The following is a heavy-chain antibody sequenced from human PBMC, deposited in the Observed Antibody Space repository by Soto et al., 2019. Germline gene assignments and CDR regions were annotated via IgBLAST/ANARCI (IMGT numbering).Heavy chain of an antibody. D-gene: IGHD6-19*01. CDR3: ARGRQQWLVRRAEYFQH. Sequence: QVQLQQWGAGLLKPSETLSLTCAVYGGSFSGYYWSWIRLPPGKGLELIGEINHSGSTNYNPSLKSRVIISVEMSKNQFALKVSSVTAADAAVYYCARGRQQWLVRRAEYFQHCGQGNLVTVSS. CDR2: INHSGST. J-gene: IGHJ1*01. V-gene: IGHV4-34*01. CDR1: GGSFSGYY.